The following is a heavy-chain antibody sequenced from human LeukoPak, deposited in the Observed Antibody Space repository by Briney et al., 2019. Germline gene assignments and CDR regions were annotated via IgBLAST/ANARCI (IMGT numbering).Heavy chain of an antibody. Sequence: SSETLSLSCTVSGGSISSSSYYWGWIRQPPGKGLEWIGSIYYSGSTYYNPSLKSRVTISVDTSKNQFSLKLSSVTAADTAVYYCARGITMILVVPDYWGQGTLVTVSS. CDR2: IYYSGST. J-gene: IGHJ4*02. D-gene: IGHD3-22*01. V-gene: IGHV4-39*01. CDR1: GGSISSSSYY. CDR3: ARGITMILVVPDY.